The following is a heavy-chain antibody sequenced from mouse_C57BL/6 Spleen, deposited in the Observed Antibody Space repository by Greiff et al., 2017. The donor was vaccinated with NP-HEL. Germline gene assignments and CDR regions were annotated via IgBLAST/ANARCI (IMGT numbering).Heavy chain of an antibody. CDR2: IDPSDSYT. CDR1: GYTFTSYW. D-gene: IGHD3-2*02. J-gene: IGHJ2*01. Sequence: VQLQQPGAELVMPGASVKLSCKASGYTFTSYWMHWVKQRPGQGLEWIGEIDPSDSYTNYNQKFKGKSTLTVDKSSSTAYMQLSSLTFEDSAVYYCARSGSGALFDYWGQGTTLTVSS. V-gene: IGHV1-69*01. CDR3: ARSGSGALFDY.